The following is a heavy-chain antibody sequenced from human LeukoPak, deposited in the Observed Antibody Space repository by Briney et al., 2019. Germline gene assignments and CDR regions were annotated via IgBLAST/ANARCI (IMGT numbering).Heavy chain of an antibody. CDR2: ISSSSSYI. V-gene: IGHV3-21*01. Sequence: GSLRLSCAASGFTFSSYSMNWVRQAPGKGLEWVSSISSSSSYIYYADSVKGRFTISRDNAKNSLYLQMNSLRAEDTAVYYCARDLYSSGWGRGGYWGQGTLVTVSS. J-gene: IGHJ4*02. D-gene: IGHD6-25*01. CDR1: GFTFSSYS. CDR3: ARDLYSSGWGRGGY.